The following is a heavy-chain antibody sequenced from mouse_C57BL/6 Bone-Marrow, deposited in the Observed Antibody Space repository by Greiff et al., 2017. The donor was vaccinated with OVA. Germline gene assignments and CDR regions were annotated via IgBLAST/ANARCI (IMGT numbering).Heavy chain of an antibody. V-gene: IGHV1-82*01. CDR3: ARWGIYDGYYVVFDY. D-gene: IGHD2-3*01. Sequence: QVQLKESGPELVKPGASVKISCKASGYAFSSSWMNWVKQRPGKGLEWIGRIYPGDGDTNYNGKFKGKATLTADKSSSTAYMQLSSLTSEDSAVYFCARWGIYDGYYVVFDYWGQGTTLTVSS. CDR1: GYAFSSSW. J-gene: IGHJ2*01. CDR2: IYPGDGDT.